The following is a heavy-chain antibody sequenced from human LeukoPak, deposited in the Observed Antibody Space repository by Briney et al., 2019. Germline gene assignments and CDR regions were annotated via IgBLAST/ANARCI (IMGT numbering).Heavy chain of an antibody. CDR1: GGSISSYY. V-gene: IGHV4-59*01. CDR2: IYYSGST. D-gene: IGHD3-10*01. J-gene: IGHJ6*02. CDR3: ARDRAFYGSGSSRMDV. Sequence: SETLSLTCTVSGGSISSYYWSWIRQPPGKGLEWIGYIYYSGSTNYNPSLKSRVTISVGTSKNQFSLKLSSVTAADTAVYYCARDRAFYGSGSSRMDVWGQGTTVTVSS.